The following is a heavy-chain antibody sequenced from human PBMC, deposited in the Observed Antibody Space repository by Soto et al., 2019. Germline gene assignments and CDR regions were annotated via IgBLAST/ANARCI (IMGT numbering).Heavy chain of an antibody. CDR3: ARHPRDDYNYGGSGIFDY. Sequence: PSETLSLTCSVSGGSISSRTFWWAWIRHPPGKGLEWIGDMYYSGSSYSSPSLKSRVTLSVDTSKNQLSLKLNSVTAADTAVYYCARHPRDDYNYGGSGIFDYWGQGTLVT. V-gene: IGHV4-39*01. D-gene: IGHD4-4*01. CDR2: MYYSGSS. J-gene: IGHJ4*02. CDR1: GGSISSRTFW.